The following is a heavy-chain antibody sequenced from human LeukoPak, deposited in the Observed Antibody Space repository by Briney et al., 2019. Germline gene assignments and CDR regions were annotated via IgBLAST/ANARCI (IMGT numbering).Heavy chain of an antibody. CDR3: ARHYNWFDP. CDR1: GGSFSGYY. V-gene: IGHV4-59*08. Sequence: SETLSLTCAVYGGSFSGYYWSWIRQPPGKGLEWIGYIYYSGSTNYNPSLKSRVTISVDTSKNQFSLKLSSVTAADTAVYYCARHYNWFDPWGQGTLVTVSS. CDR2: IYYSGST. J-gene: IGHJ5*02.